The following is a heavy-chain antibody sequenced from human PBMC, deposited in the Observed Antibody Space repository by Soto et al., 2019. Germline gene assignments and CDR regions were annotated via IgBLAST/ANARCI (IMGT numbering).Heavy chain of an antibody. V-gene: IGHV1-3*01. J-gene: IGHJ1*01. CDR2: INVGNGNT. CDR1: GYTFTSYA. D-gene: IGHD2-15*01. Sequence: ASVNVSCKASGYTFTSYAMHWVRQAPGQRLEWMGWINVGNGNTKYSQKFQGRVTITRDTSASTAYMELGSLRSEDTAVYYCARPRAHCSGGSCYTEYFQHWGQGTLVTVSS. CDR3: ARPRAHCSGGSCYTEYFQH.